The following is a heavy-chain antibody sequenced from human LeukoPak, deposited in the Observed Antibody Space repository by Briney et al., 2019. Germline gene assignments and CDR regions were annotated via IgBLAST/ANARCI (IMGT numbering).Heavy chain of an antibody. CDR2: ISSSSSYI. V-gene: IGHV3-21*01. CDR1: GFTFSSYS. CDR3: ARNYGGNSFDY. D-gene: IGHD4-23*01. J-gene: IGHJ4*02. Sequence: GGSLRPSCAASGFTFSSYSMNWVRQAPGKGLEWVSSISSSSSYIYYADSVKGRFTISRDNAKNSLYLQMNSPRAEDTAVYYCARNYGGNSFDYWGQGTLVTVSS.